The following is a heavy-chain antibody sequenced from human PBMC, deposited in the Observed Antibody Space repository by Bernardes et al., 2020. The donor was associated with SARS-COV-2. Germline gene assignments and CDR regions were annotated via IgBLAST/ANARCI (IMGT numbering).Heavy chain of an antibody. Sequence: GGSLRLSCAASGFTFSDYYMTWIRQAPGKGLEWISYIHGSSSFTNYADSVKDRFTISRDNAKNSLYLQMNSLRAEDTAVYYCARAYSSGYYHFDYWGQGTLVTVSS. D-gene: IGHD6-19*01. CDR3: ARAYSSGYYHFDY. CDR1: GFTFSDYY. J-gene: IGHJ4*02. V-gene: IGHV3-11*06. CDR2: IHGSSSFT.